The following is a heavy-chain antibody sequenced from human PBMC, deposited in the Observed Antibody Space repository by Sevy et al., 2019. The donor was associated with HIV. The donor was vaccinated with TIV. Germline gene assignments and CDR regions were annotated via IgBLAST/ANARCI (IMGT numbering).Heavy chain of an antibody. CDR1: GFTFSSYS. V-gene: IGHV3-21*01. Sequence: GGSLRLSCAASGFTFSSYSMNWVRQAPGKGLEWVSSISSSSSYIYYADSVKGRFTISRDNAKNSLYLQMNSLRAEDTAVYYCAREAYGEDWFDPCGQGTLVTVSS. D-gene: IGHD4-17*01. CDR3: AREAYGEDWFDP. CDR2: ISSSSSYI. J-gene: IGHJ5*02.